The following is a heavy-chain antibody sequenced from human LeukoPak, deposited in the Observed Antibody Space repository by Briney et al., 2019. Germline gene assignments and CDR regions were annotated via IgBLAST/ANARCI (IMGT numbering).Heavy chain of an antibody. Sequence: GGSLRLSCAASGFTVSSNYVSWVRQAPGKGLEWVSVIYSGGATYYTDSVKGRFTISRDNSKNTLYLQMNSLRAEDTAVYYCARGGYDSGSYYKGPLYYFDYWGQGTLVTVSS. CDR1: GFTVSSNY. CDR2: IYSGGAT. CDR3: ARGGYDSGSYYKGPLYYFDY. V-gene: IGHV3-53*01. J-gene: IGHJ4*02. D-gene: IGHD3-10*01.